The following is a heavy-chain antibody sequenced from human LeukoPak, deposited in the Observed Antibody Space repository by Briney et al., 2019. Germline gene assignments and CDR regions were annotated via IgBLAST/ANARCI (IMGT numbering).Heavy chain of an antibody. V-gene: IGHV3-7*01. CDR3: ARDYYGTFDY. Sequence: GGSLRLSCAASGFTFSSNWMNWVRQAPGRGLEWVANINQDGSEKYYVDSVKGRFTISRDNAKNSLYLQMNSLRAEDTAVYYCARDYYGTFDYWGRGTLVTVSS. D-gene: IGHD3-22*01. CDR1: GFTFSSNW. J-gene: IGHJ4*02. CDR2: INQDGSEK.